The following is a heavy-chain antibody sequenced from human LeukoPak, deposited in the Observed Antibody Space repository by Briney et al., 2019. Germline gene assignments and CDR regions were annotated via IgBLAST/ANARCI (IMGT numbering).Heavy chain of an antibody. Sequence: GGTLRLSCAASGFSFSNYGMNWVRQAPGKGLEWVSGLIGSGAMTYYADSVKGRFTISRDDSKNTAYLQMNSLKTEDTAMYYCTRSITGITAHFDYWGQGTLVTVSS. CDR2: LIGSGAMT. J-gene: IGHJ4*02. CDR1: GFSFSNYG. CDR3: TRSITGITAHFDY. D-gene: IGHD1-7*01. V-gene: IGHV3-23*01.